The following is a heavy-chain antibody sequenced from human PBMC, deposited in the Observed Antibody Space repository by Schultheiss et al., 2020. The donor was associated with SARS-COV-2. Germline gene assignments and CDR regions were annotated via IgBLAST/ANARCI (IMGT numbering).Heavy chain of an antibody. J-gene: IGHJ4*02. D-gene: IGHD3-10*01. V-gene: IGHV4-38-2*01. CDR2: IYHSGST. CDR1: GYSISSGYQ. Sequence: SETLSLTCGVSGYSISSGYQWGWIRQPPGKWLEWIGEIYHSGSTNYNPSLKSRVTISVDKSKNQFSLKLSSVTAADTAVYYCARGENYGDYWGQGTLVTVSS. CDR3: ARGENYGDY.